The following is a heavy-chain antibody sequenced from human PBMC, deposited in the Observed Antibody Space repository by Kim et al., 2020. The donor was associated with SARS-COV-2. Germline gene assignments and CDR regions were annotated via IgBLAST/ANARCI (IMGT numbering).Heavy chain of an antibody. D-gene: IGHD3-3*01. J-gene: IGHJ5*02. CDR1: GFTFSSYA. Sequence: GGSLRLSCAASGFTFSSYAMSWVRQAPGKGLEWVSAISGSGGSTYYADSVKGRFTISRDNSKNTLYLQMNSLRAEDTAVYYCAKGVKSYDFWSGPNWFDPWGQGTLVTVSS. V-gene: IGHV3-23*01. CDR3: AKGVKSYDFWSGPNWFDP. CDR2: ISGSGGST.